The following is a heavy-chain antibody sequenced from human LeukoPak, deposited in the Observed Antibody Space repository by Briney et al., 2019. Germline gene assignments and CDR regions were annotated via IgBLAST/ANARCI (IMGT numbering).Heavy chain of an antibody. CDR1: GFTFSHYW. J-gene: IGHJ6*02. CDR2: IKQDGGEK. CDR3: AAEDYYYYYGMDV. Sequence: HSGRSLRLSCAASGFTFSHYWMSWVRQAPGKGLEWVANIKQDGGEKYYVDSVKGRFTISRDNAKNSLYLQMNSLRAEDTAVYYCAAEDYYYYYGMDVWGQGTTVTVSS. V-gene: IGHV3-7*01.